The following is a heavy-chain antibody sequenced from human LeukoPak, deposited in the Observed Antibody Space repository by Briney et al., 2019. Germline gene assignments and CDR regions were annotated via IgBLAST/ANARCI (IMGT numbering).Heavy chain of an antibody. D-gene: IGHD2-21*01. CDR2: INWNGGST. Sequence: RPGGSLRLSCAASGFTFDDYAMSWVRQAPGKGLEWVSGINWNGGSTGYVDSVKGRFAISRDNAKNSLYLQMNSLRGEDTALYYCARDAHFGGVFEIWGQGTMVTVSS. V-gene: IGHV3-20*04. CDR1: GFTFDDYA. CDR3: ARDAHFGGVFEI. J-gene: IGHJ3*02.